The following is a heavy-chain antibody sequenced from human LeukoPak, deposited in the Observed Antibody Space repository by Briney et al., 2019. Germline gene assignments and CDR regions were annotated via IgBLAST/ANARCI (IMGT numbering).Heavy chain of an antibody. J-gene: IGHJ4*02. D-gene: IGHD3-10*01. CDR2: IKPDGSEK. Sequence: GGSLRLSCAASGFTFSSYWMSWVRQAPGKGLEWVANIKPDGSEKYYVDSLKGRFTISRDNAKNSLYLQMNSLRAEDTAVYYCARVYYYTSGSRWGDYFDYWGQGTLVTVSS. V-gene: IGHV3-7*01. CDR1: GFTFSSYW. CDR3: ARVYYYTSGSRWGDYFDY.